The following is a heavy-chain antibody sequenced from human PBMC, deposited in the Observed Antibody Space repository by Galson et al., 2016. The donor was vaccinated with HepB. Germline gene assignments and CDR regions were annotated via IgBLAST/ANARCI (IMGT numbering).Heavy chain of an antibody. V-gene: IGHV3-30*18. Sequence: SLRLSCAASGFRFSNCGMIWIRQAPGKGLQWVAAISYEGSRKYYADSVKGRFTISRDNSNNTLYLEMDSLRPEDTAIYYCAKGPLYNYVYLDYWGHRILVTVSS. CDR3: AKGPLYNYVYLDY. J-gene: IGHJ4*01. CDR1: GFRFSNCG. D-gene: IGHD3-16*01. CDR2: ISYEGSRK.